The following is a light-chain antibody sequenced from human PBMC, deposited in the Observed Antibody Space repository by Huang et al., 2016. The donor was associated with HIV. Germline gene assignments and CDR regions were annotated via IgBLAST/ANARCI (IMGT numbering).Light chain of an antibody. CDR1: QSISNY. V-gene: IGKV1-39*01. Sequence: DIQMTQSPSSLSASVGDRVTITCRASQSISNYLNWYQQKPGKAPNLLIYAASSLQSGVTSRFSGSASGTDFTLTISSLKPEDFATYYCQQSYSPLRTFGQGTKVEIK. J-gene: IGKJ1*01. CDR2: AAS. CDR3: QQSYSPLRT.